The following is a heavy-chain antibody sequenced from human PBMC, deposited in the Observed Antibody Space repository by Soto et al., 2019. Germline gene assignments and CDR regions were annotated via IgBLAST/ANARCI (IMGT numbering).Heavy chain of an antibody. CDR3: AKAGGSYFVIPDS. D-gene: IGHD1-26*01. Sequence: PGGSLRLSCAACGFTFSSYGMHWVRQAPGKGLEWVAVISFDGSDKYYTDSVKGRFAISRDNSKSTLYLQMNSLRGDDTAVYYCAKAGGSYFVIPDSWGQGTLVTVSS. CDR1: GFTFSSYG. CDR2: ISFDGSDK. V-gene: IGHV3-30*18. J-gene: IGHJ5*01.